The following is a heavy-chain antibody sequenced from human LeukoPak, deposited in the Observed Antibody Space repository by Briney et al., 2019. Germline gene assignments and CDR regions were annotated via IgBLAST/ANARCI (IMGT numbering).Heavy chain of an antibody. CDR1: GYSFTSYW. V-gene: IGHV5-51*01. Sequence: GESLKISCKGSGYSFTSYWIGWVRQMPGKGLEWMGIIYPGDSDTRYSPSFKGQVIISADKSVSSAYLQWSSLKASDTAMYYCARDRSYGSTPWNDAFDIWGQGTRDTVSS. D-gene: IGHD3-10*01. CDR2: IYPGDSDT. J-gene: IGHJ3*02. CDR3: ARDRSYGSTPWNDAFDI.